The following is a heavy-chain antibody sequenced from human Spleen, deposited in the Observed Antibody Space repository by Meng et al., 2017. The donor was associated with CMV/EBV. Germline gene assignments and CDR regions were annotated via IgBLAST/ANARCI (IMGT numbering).Heavy chain of an antibody. CDR2: ISSSGTYT. CDR3: ARVQFLETPNDAYDL. CDR1: GFTFSSYS. V-gene: IGHV3-21*01. Sequence: GESLKISCASSGFTFSSYSMNWVRQAPGEGPEWVSTISSSGTYTYYADSVKGRFTISRDNAKNSLYLQMNSLRAEDTAVYYCARVQFLETPNDAYDLWGQGTRVTVSS. J-gene: IGHJ3*01.